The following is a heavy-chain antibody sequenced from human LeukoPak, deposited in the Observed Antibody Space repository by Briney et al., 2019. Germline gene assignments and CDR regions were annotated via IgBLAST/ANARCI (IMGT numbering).Heavy chain of an antibody. CDR3: ARVWKGNYYDY. CDR1: GFTFSNYA. V-gene: IGHV3-23*01. D-gene: IGHD1-1*01. J-gene: IGHJ4*02. CDR2: ISTGDST. Sequence: GGSLRLSCAASGFTFSNYAMTWVRQAPGKGLEWISSISTGDSTYYADSVKGRFTISRDNSKNTLFLQMNSLRAEDTAIYYCARVWKGNYYDYWGQGALVTVSS.